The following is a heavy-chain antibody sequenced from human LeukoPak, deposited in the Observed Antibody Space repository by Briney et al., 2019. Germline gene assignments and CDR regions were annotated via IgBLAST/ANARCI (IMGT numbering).Heavy chain of an antibody. D-gene: IGHD5/OR15-5a*01. J-gene: IGHJ4*02. CDR1: GFSFSSYG. Sequence: GGSLRLSCAASGFSFSSYGMHWVRQAPGKGLEWISGISNTGNVFYTDSVMGRFTISRDNAKNSVYLQMNSLRGEDTAVYHCAISPRIAVSTWGQGTLVTVSS. V-gene: IGHV3-21*05. CDR3: AISPRIAVST. CDR2: ISNTGNV.